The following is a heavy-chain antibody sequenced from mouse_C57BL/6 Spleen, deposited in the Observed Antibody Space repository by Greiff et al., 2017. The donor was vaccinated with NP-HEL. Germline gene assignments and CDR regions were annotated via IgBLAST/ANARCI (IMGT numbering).Heavy chain of an antibody. D-gene: IGHD1-1*01. Sequence: QVQLQQSGTELVKPGASVKLSCKASGYTFTSYWMHWVKQRPGQGLEWIGNINPSNGGTNYNEKFKSKATLTVDKSSSTAYMQLSSLTSEDSAVYYCARTEVFYYGSSHWYFDVWGTGTTVTVSS. CDR1: GYTFTSYW. CDR2: INPSNGGT. J-gene: IGHJ1*03. V-gene: IGHV1-53*01. CDR3: ARTEVFYYGSSHWYFDV.